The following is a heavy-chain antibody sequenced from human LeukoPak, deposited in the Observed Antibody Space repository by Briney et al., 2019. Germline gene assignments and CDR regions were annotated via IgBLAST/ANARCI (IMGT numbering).Heavy chain of an antibody. CDR1: GFTVSSNY. Sequence: GGSLRLSCAASGFTVSSNYMSWVRQAPGKGLEWVSAISGSGGSTYYADSVKGRFTISRDNSKNTLYLQMNSLRAEDTAVYYCAKGGATMIVVVTYDAFDIWGQGTMVTVSS. CDR3: AKGGATMIVVVTYDAFDI. CDR2: ISGSGGST. V-gene: IGHV3-23*01. J-gene: IGHJ3*02. D-gene: IGHD3-22*01.